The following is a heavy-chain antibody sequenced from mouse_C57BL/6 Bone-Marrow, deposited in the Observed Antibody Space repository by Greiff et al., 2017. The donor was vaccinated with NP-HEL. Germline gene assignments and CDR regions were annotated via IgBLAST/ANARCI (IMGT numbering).Heavy chain of an antibody. J-gene: IGHJ4*01. CDR1: GYTFTSYW. D-gene: IGHD2-3*01. CDR3: ARSGWLEGMDY. Sequence: QVQLQQPGTELVKPGASVKLSCKASGYTFTSYWMHWVKQRPGQGLEWIGYINPSNGGTNYNEKFKSKATMTVDKSSSTAYMQLSSLTSEDSAVYDCARSGWLEGMDYWGQGTSVTVSS. CDR2: INPSNGGT. V-gene: IGHV1-53*01.